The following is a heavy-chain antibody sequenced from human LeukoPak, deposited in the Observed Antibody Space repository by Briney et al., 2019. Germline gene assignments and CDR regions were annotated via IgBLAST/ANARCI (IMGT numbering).Heavy chain of an antibody. V-gene: IGHV1-8*03. D-gene: IGHD2-2*01. CDR3: ARGAIGYCSSTSCFSPTRFDP. CDR2: VNPNSGNT. J-gene: IGHJ5*02. Sequence: ASVKVSCKASGYTFTSYDINWVRQATGQGLEWMGWVNPNSGNTGYAQKFQGRVTITRNTSISTAYMELSSLRSEDTAVYYCARGAIGYCSSTSCFSPTRFDPWGQGTLVTVSS. CDR1: GYTFTSYD.